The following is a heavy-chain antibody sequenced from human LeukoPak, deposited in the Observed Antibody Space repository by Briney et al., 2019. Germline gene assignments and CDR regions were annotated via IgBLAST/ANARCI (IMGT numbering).Heavy chain of an antibody. D-gene: IGHD3-10*01. J-gene: IGHJ4*02. V-gene: IGHV3-30*04. Sequence: GGSLRLSCAASGFTFSSYAMHWVRQAPGKGLEWVAVISYDGSNKYYADSVKGRFTISRDNSKNTLYLQMNSLRAEDTAVYYCASRTAYGSGSYYSFDYWGQGTLVTVSS. CDR3: ASRTAYGSGSYYSFDY. CDR1: GFTFSSYA. CDR2: ISYDGSNK.